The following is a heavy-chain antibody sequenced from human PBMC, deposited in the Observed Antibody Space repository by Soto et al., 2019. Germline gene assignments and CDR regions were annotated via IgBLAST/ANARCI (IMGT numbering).Heavy chain of an antibody. CDR3: ARGATVTQFDY. J-gene: IGHJ4*02. CDR1: GVSVSSGSCY. Sequence: PSETLSLTCTVSGVSVSSGSCYWAWIRQPPGKGLEWIGFGSYSGTTNYKPSLKSRVTISVDTSRSQISLKVSSLTAADTAVYYCARGATVTQFDYWGRGTLVTVSS. V-gene: IGHV4-61*01. D-gene: IGHD4-17*01. CDR2: GSYSGTT.